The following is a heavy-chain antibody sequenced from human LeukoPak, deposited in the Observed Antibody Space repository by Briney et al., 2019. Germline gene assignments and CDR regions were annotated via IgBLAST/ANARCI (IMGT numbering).Heavy chain of an antibody. Sequence: GESLKISCKVSGYNFTNYWIGWVRQTPGNGLQWMGIIYPGDSRTRYSPSFQGQVTISADKSISTAYLQWSSLKASDTAMYYCARHWERYFDSDAFDIWGQGTMVTVSS. CDR2: IYPGDSRT. CDR1: GYNFTNYW. V-gene: IGHV5-51*01. CDR3: ARHWERYFDSDAFDI. D-gene: IGHD3-9*01. J-gene: IGHJ3*02.